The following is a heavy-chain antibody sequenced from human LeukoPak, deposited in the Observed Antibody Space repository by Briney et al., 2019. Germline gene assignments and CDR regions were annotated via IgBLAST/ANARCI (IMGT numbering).Heavy chain of an antibody. CDR2: IYPGDSDT. D-gene: IGHD3-10*01. V-gene: IGHV5-51*01. Sequence: GESLKISCKGSGYTFTNYWIGWVRQMPGKGLECMGIIYPGDSDTRYSPSFQGQVTISADKSISTAYLQWSSLRASDTPMYYCARSSYYGDILPFDYWGQGTLVTVSS. CDR1: GYTFTNYW. CDR3: ARSSYYGDILPFDY. J-gene: IGHJ4*02.